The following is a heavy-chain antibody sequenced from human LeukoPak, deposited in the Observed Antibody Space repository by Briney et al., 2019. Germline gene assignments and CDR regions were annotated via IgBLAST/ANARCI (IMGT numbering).Heavy chain of an antibody. D-gene: IGHD3-10*01. CDR2: IRSKAYGGTT. J-gene: IGHJ4*02. V-gene: IGHV3-49*04. CDR3: TTDWRGLGPDY. CDR1: GFTFGDYA. Sequence: GGSLRLSCTASGFTFGDYAMSWVRQAPGKGLEWVGFIRSKAYGGTTEYAASVKGRFTISRDDSKSIAYLQMNSLKTEDTAVYYCTTDWRGLGPDYWGQGTLVTVSS.